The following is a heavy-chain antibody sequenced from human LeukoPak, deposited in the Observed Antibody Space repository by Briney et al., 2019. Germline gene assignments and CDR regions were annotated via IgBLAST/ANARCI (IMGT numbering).Heavy chain of an antibody. CDR1: GGSFSGYY. CDR2: INHSGST. V-gene: IGHV4-34*01. J-gene: IGHJ5*02. Sequence: PSETLSLTCAVYGGSFSGYYWSWIRQPPGKGLEWIGEINHSGSTNYNPSLKSRVTISVDTSKNQFSLKLSSVTAADTAVYYCARDQDWFAPWGQGTLVTVSS. CDR3: ARDQDWFAP.